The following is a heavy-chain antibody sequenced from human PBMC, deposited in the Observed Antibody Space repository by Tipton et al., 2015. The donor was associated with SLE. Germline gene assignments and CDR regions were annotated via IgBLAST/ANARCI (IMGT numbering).Heavy chain of an antibody. Sequence: TLSLTCSVSGGSISSGSYSWSWIRQPAGKGLEWIGFIFFTGSTDYNPSLQSRVTISVDTSKNQFSLNLSSVTAADTAVYYCTRGMVTWRGAILGVDVWGQGTTVNVSS. CDR3: TRGMVTWRGAILGVDV. V-gene: IGHV4-61*02. CDR2: IFFTGST. J-gene: IGHJ6*02. D-gene: IGHD2-21*02. CDR1: GGSISSGSYS.